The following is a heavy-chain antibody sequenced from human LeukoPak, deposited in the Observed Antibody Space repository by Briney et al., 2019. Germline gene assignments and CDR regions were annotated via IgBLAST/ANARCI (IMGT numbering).Heavy chain of an antibody. D-gene: IGHD6-19*01. CDR2: INHSGST. V-gene: IGHV4-38-2*02. CDR3: ARHLSSGWYPFDY. CDR1: GYSISSGYY. Sequence: SETLSLTCTVSGYSISSGYYWGWIRQPPGKGLEWIGEINHSGSTNYNPSLKSRVTISVDTSKNQFSLKLNSVTAADTAVYYCARHLSSGWYPFDYWGQGTLVTVSS. J-gene: IGHJ4*02.